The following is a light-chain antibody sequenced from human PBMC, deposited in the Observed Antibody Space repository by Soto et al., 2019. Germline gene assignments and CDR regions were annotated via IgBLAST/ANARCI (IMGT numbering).Light chain of an antibody. V-gene: IGKV1-27*01. CDR3: QRYDSAPLT. CDR1: QSIISY. CDR2: AAS. Sequence: DIQMTQSPSSLSASVGDRVTITCRASQSIISYLNCYRQKPGKVPKLLIYAASTLQSGVPSRFSGSGSGTDFTLTISSLQPLDVATYYCQRYDSAPLTFGGGTKVDIK. J-gene: IGKJ4*01.